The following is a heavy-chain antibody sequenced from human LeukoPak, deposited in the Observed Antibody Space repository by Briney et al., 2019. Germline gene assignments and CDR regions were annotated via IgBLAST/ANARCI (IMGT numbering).Heavy chain of an antibody. J-gene: IGHJ4*02. Sequence: PSETLSLTCTVSGCSISSGGYYWSWIRQHPGKGLEWIGYIYYSGSAYYNPSLKSRVTISVDTSKNQFSLKLSSVTAADTAVYYCARLLNYGDAAVDYWGQGTLVTVSS. CDR3: ARLLNYGDAAVDY. CDR1: GCSISSGGYY. CDR2: IYYSGSA. D-gene: IGHD4-17*01. V-gene: IGHV4-31*03.